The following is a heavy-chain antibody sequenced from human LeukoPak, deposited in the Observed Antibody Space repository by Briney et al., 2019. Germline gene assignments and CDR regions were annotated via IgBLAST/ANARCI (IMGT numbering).Heavy chain of an antibody. D-gene: IGHD3-10*01. Sequence: GGSLRLSCVASGFTFTKHWMSWVRQAPGKGLEWVSAISGSGGSTYYADSVKGRFTISRDNSKNTLYLQMNSLRPEDTAVYYCAKVHSAAYYHGSGSYAGVDYWGQGTLVTVSS. CDR1: GFTFTKHW. CDR2: ISGSGGST. J-gene: IGHJ4*02. CDR3: AKVHSAAYYHGSGSYAGVDY. V-gene: IGHV3-23*01.